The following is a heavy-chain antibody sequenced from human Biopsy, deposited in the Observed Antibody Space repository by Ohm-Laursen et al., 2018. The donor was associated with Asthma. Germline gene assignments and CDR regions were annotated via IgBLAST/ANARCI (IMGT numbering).Heavy chain of an antibody. Sequence: SLRLSCTASGFTFSNYGVHWVRQAPGKGLDWVAVISFDGSNKNYTDSVKGRFTISRDNSRNTLHLQMNSLRAEDTAVYHCAKDVFPGWELRRGPDYWGQGTLVTVSS. J-gene: IGHJ4*02. D-gene: IGHD1-26*01. CDR3: AKDVFPGWELRRGPDY. CDR1: GFTFSNYG. V-gene: IGHV3-30*18. CDR2: ISFDGSNK.